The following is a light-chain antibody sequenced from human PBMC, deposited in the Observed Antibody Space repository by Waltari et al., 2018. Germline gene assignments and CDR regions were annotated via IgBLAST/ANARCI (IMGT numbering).Light chain of an antibody. V-gene: IGLV4-69*01. Sequence: QLVLTQSSSASASLGASVKLTCTLSSGHSTYAIAWHQQQPEKGPRFLMKVNNDGRHNKGYGIPDRFSGSSSGAARYLPLSSLQSEDEADYYCQTWGTGIWVFGGGTKLTVL. CDR3: QTWGTGIWV. CDR2: VNNDGRH. J-gene: IGLJ3*02. CDR1: SGHSTYA.